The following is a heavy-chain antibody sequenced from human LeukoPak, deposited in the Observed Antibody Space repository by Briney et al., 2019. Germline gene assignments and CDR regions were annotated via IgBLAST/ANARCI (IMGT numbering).Heavy chain of an antibody. Sequence: SETLSLTCTVSGGSISVSSYYWGWIRKPPEKGLELIVSIYYSGSTYYNPSLKSRVTISVDTSKNQFSLKLSSVTAADTAVYYCARAHYFEYSSSNFDFWGQGTPVTVSS. CDR1: GGSISVSSYY. D-gene: IGHD6-6*01. CDR3: ARAHYFEYSSSNFDF. V-gene: IGHV4-39*07. J-gene: IGHJ4*02. CDR2: IYYSGST.